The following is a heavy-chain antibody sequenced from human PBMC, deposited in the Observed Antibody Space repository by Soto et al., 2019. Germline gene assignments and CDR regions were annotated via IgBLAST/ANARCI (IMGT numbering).Heavy chain of an antibody. Sequence: QLVESGGGLVQPGGSLRLSCATSGFKFSAYPMNWVRQAPGMGLEWISYISSSGGIKYYADSVRGRFSISRDNAKSSLSLEMNSLRDEDSAVYVCAIHDQYYAYGMDVWGQGTTVTVSS. CDR2: ISSSGGIK. CDR3: AIHDQYYAYGMDV. D-gene: IGHD3-16*01. V-gene: IGHV3-48*02. CDR1: GFKFSAYP. J-gene: IGHJ6*02.